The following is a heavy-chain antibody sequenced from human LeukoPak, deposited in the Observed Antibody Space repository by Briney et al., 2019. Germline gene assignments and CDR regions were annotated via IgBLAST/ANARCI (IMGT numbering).Heavy chain of an antibody. V-gene: IGHV3-53*01. Sequence: GGSLRLSCAASGFSVSSNYVSWVRQAPGKGLEWVSVIYSGGTTYYADSIKGRFTISRDNSKNTLYLQMNSLRAEDTAVYYCARDHSKLRYFDWLSSYYYYMDVWGKGTTVTISS. J-gene: IGHJ6*03. CDR1: GFSVSSNY. CDR2: IYSGGTT. CDR3: ARDHSKLRYFDWLSSYYYYMDV. D-gene: IGHD3-9*01.